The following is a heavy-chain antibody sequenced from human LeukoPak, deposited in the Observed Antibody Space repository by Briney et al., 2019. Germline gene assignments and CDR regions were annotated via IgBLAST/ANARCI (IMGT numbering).Heavy chain of an antibody. CDR2: ISHDGNNK. J-gene: IGHJ4*02. V-gene: IGHV3-30*03. CDR3: ARGAYSYGFESYFDY. D-gene: IGHD5-18*01. CDR1: GFTFSSYG. Sequence: PGRSLRLSCAASGFTFSSYGMHWVRQAPGKGLEWVAYISHDGNNKYYADPVKGRFTISRDNSNNTLYLQMSSLRAEDTAVYYCARGAYSYGFESYFDYWGQGTLVTVSS.